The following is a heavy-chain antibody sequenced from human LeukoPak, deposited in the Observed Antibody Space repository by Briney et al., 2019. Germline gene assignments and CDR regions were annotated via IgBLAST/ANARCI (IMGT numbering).Heavy chain of an antibody. CDR1: GYRFTSYW. CDR3: ARRGGDYGDYVVY. CDR2: FYPGDSNT. D-gene: IGHD4-17*01. V-gene: IGHV5-51*01. Sequence: GESLKFSCKGSGYRFTSYWIGWVRQMPGKGLEWMGIFYPGDSNTSYSPSYLAQVTISADKSISTLYRQWSSLEASDTAMYYCARRGGDYGDYVVYWGQGTLVTVSS. J-gene: IGHJ4*02.